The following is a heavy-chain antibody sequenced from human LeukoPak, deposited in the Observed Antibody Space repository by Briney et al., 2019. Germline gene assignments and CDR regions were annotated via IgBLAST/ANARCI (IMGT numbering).Heavy chain of an antibody. J-gene: IGHJ4*02. CDR3: ARDRDCEVDY. CDR1: GFTFSSYG. CDR2: IWYDGSNK. Sequence: QPGRSLRLSCAASGFTFSSYGMHWVRQAPGKALEWVAVIWYDGSNKYYADSVKGRFTISRDNSKNTLYLQMSSLRAEDTAVYYCARDRDCEVDYWGQGTLVTVSS. D-gene: IGHD2-21*02. V-gene: IGHV3-33*01.